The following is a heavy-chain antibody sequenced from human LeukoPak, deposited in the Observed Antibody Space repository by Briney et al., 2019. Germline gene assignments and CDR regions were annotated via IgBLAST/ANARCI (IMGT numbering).Heavy chain of an antibody. CDR3: ARYDVWGSYRAFDY. V-gene: IGHV4-38-2*02. D-gene: IGHD3-16*02. Sequence: PSETLSLTCSVSNYSISTDYYWGWIRQPPGKGLEWIGTMYHSGSTYYNPSLKSRVTISVDTSKNQFSLRLSSVTAADTAVYYCARYDVWGSYRAFDYWGQGTLVTASS. CDR2: MYHSGST. CDR1: NYSISTDYY. J-gene: IGHJ4*02.